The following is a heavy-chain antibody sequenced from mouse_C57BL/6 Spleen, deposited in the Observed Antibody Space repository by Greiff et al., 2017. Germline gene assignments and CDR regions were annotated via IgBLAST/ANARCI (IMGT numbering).Heavy chain of an antibody. D-gene: IGHD2-3*01. CDR3: ARKGGVYDGYPYWYFDV. CDR2: IDPSDSYT. J-gene: IGHJ1*03. CDR1: GYTFTSYW. Sequence: VQLQQPGAELVKPGASVKLSCKASGYTFTSYWMQWVNQRPGQGLEWIGEIDPSDSYTNYNQKFKGKATLTVDTSSSTAYMQLSSLTSEDSAVYYCARKGGVYDGYPYWYFDVWGTGTTVTVSS. V-gene: IGHV1-50*01.